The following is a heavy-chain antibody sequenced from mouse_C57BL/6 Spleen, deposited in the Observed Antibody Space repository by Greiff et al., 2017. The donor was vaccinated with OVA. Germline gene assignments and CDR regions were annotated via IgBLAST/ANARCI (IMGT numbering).Heavy chain of an antibody. CDR3: ARRYYGSSYYAMDY. CDR2: INPYNGDT. D-gene: IGHD1-1*01. J-gene: IGHJ4*01. Sequence: VQLKQSGPELVKPGDSVKISCKASGYSFTGYFMNWVMQSHGKSLEWIGRINPYNGDTFYNQKFKGKATLTVDKSSSTAYMELRSQTSEDTAVEYCARRYYGSSYYAMDYWGQGTSVTVSS. CDR1: GYSFTGYF. V-gene: IGHV1-20*01.